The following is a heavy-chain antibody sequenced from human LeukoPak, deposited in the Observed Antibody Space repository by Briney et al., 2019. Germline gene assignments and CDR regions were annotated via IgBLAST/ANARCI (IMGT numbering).Heavy chain of an antibody. CDR3: ARRITYYYGSGSYYKGYGMDV. CDR1: GGSISSYY. CDR2: IYYSGST. V-gene: IGHV4-59*08. J-gene: IGHJ6*04. Sequence: SETLSLTCAVSGGSISSYYWSWIRQPPGEGLEWIGYIYYSGSTNYSPSLKSRVTISVDTSKNQFSLKLSSVTAADTAVYYCARRITYYYGSGSYYKGYGMDVWGEGTTVTVSS. D-gene: IGHD3-10*01.